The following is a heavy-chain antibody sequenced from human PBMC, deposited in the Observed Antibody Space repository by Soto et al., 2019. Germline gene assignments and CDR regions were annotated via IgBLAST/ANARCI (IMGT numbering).Heavy chain of an antibody. D-gene: IGHD3-16*02. J-gene: IGHJ3*02. CDR3: ARGVWGSYRGDAFDI. CDR2: ISAYNGNT. Sequence: ASVKVSCKASGYTFTSYGISWLLQAPGQGLEWMGWISAYNGNTNYAQKLQGRVTMTTDTSTSTAYMELRSLRSDDTAVYYCARGVWGSYRGDAFDIWGQGTMVTVSS. CDR1: GYTFTSYG. V-gene: IGHV1-18*01.